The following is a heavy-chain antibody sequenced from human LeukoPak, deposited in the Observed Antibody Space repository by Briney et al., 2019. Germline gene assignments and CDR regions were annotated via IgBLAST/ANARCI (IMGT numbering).Heavy chain of an antibody. V-gene: IGHV4-34*01. CDR1: GGSFSGYY. CDR2: INHSGST. D-gene: IGHD2-15*01. Sequence: SETLSLTCAVYGGSFSGYYWSWIRQPPGKGLEWIGEINHSGSTNYNPSLKSRVTISVDTSKNQFSLNLNSVTAADTAVYYCAKGIGRYCSGGNCMNKLFDFWGQGTLVTVSS. J-gene: IGHJ4*02. CDR3: AKGIGRYCSGGNCMNKLFDF.